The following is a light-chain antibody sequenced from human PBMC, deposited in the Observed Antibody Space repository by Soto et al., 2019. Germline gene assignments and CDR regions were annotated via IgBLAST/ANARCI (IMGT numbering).Light chain of an antibody. V-gene: IGKV1-33*01. CDR3: QQYDDLPIT. CDR2: DAS. J-gene: IGKJ5*01. CDR1: RDIDKF. Sequence: DIQMTQSPASLSASVGDRVTITCQASRDIDKFLNWYQQKPGKAPKLLIDDASNLGTGVPSRFSGSGSGTHFTFTISSLQPEDVATYYCQQYDDLPITFGQGTRLQIK.